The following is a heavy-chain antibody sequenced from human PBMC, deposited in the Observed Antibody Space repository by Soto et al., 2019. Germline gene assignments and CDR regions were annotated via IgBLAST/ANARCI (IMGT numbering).Heavy chain of an antibody. Sequence: QVQLVQSGAEVKKPGASVKVSCKASGYTFTSYAMHWVRQAPGQRLEWMGWINAGNGNTKYSQEFQGRVTITRDKSASTAYMELRSLRSEDTAGYCCASSPGYSYGDYWGQGTLVTVSS. CDR1: GYTFTSYA. V-gene: IGHV1-3*01. D-gene: IGHD5-18*01. CDR2: INAGNGNT. J-gene: IGHJ4*02. CDR3: ASSPGYSYGDY.